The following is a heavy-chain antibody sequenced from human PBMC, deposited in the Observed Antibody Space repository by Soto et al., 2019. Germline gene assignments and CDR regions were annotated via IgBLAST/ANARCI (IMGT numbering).Heavy chain of an antibody. CDR3: ARYYGDLFDAFDI. D-gene: IGHD4-17*01. J-gene: IGHJ3*02. V-gene: IGHV3-53*01. CDR2: IYSGGST. Sequence: PGGSLRLSCAASGFTVSSNYMSWVRQAPGKGLEWVSVIYSGGSTYYADSVKGRFTISRDNSKNTLYLQMSSLRAEDTAVYYCARYYGDLFDAFDIWGQGTMVTVSS. CDR1: GFTVSSNY.